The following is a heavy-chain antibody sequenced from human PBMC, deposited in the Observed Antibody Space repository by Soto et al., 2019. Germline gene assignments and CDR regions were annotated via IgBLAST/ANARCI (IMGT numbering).Heavy chain of an antibody. CDR2: ISTYNGQT. J-gene: IGHJ4*02. V-gene: IGHV1-18*01. Sequence: ASVKVSCKTSGYTFTNYGITWVRQAPGQGLEWMGWISTYNGQTKYAQHLQGRVTMATDTSTSTAFVELMSLRSDDTAVYYCATGSSWQAFFDDWGQGTLVTVSS. D-gene: IGHD6-13*01. CDR3: ATGSSWQAFFDD. CDR1: GYTFTNYG.